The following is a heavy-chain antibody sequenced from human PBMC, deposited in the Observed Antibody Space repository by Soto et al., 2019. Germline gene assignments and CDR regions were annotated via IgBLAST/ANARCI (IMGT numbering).Heavy chain of an antibody. J-gene: IGHJ6*02. D-gene: IGHD2-15*01. V-gene: IGHV4-61*01. CDR3: ATLTNPGRSFYYGMDV. CDR2: INNSGYT. CDR1: GGSVRSGTYY. Sequence: SETLSLTCSVSGGSVRSGTYYWSWVRQPPGKTLEWIGYINNSGYTNYNTSLKSRVTISIDTSKNQFSLKLTSVTAADTALYHCATLTNPGRSFYYGMDVWGQGTTVTVS.